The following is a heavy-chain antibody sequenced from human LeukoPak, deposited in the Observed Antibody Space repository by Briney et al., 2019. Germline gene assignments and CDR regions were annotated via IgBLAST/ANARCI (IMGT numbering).Heavy chain of an antibody. V-gene: IGHV7-4-1*02. CDR2: INTNTGNP. CDR3: ARVPRGLWFGGLYNWFDP. Sequence: PRASVKVSCKASGYTFTSYAMNWVRQAPGQGLEWMGWINTNTGNPTYAQGFTGRFVFSLDTSVSTAYLQISSLKAEDTAVYYCARVPRGLWFGGLYNWFDPWGQGTLVTVSS. CDR1: GYTFTSYA. D-gene: IGHD3-10*01. J-gene: IGHJ5*02.